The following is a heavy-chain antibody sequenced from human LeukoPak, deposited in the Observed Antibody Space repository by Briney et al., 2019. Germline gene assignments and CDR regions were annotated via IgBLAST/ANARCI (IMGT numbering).Heavy chain of an antibody. CDR3: ARDLEGQFLEWDY. J-gene: IGHJ4*02. D-gene: IGHD3-3*01. CDR1: GFTFSSYS. V-gene: IGHV3-21*01. Sequence: GGSLRLSCAASGFTFSSYSMNWVRQAPGKGLEWVSSISSSSSYIYYADSVKGRFTISRDNAKNSLYLQMNSLRAEDTAVYYCARDLEGQFLEWDYRGQGTLVTVSS. CDR2: ISSSSSYI.